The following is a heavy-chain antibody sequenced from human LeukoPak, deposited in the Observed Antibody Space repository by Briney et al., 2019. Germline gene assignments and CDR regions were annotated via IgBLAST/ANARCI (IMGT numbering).Heavy chain of an antibody. D-gene: IGHD2-2*01. CDR3: STIYCSSTSCSTNYFDY. CDR2: ISAYNGNT. Sequence: ASVKVSCRASGYTFTSYGISWVRQAPGQGLEWMGWISAYNGNTNYAQKLQGRVTMTTDTSTSTAYMELTGLRSDDTAVYYCSTIYCSSTSCSTNYFDYWGQGTLVTVSS. CDR1: GYTFTSYG. J-gene: IGHJ4*02. V-gene: IGHV1-18*01.